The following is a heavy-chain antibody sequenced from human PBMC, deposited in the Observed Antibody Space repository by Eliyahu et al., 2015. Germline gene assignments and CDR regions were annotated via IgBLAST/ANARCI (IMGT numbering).Heavy chain of an antibody. CDR1: GGSFSGYY. CDR2: INHSGST. J-gene: IGHJ4*02. V-gene: IGHV4-34*01. CDR3: ARLRYDSSGYYYTDY. D-gene: IGHD3-22*01. Sequence: QVQLQQWGAGLLKPSETLSLTCAVYGGSFSGYYWSWIRQPPGKGLEWIGEINHSGSTNYNPSLKSRVTISVDTSKNQFSLKLSSVTAADTAVYYCARLRYDSSGYYYTDYWGQGTLVTVSS.